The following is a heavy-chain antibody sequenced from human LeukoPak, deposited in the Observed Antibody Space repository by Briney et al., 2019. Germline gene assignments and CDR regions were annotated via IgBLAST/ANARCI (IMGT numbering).Heavy chain of an antibody. CDR1: GFTFSSYG. Sequence: GGSVRLSCAASGFTFSSYGMHWVRQAPGKGLEWVAFIRDDGSNKYYADSVKGRFTISRDNSKNTLYLQMNSLRAEDTAVYYCAKDSTPLITIFGVVPPNWFDPWGQGTLVTVSS. D-gene: IGHD3-3*01. CDR3: AKDSTPLITIFGVVPPNWFDP. J-gene: IGHJ5*02. V-gene: IGHV3-30*02. CDR2: IRDDGSNK.